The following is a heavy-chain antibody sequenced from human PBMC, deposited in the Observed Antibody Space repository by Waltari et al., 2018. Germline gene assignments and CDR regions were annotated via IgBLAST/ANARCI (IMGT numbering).Heavy chain of an antibody. CDR1: GFPSSSHG. CDR3: ANRVTVGAIWY. V-gene: IGHV3-30*02. J-gene: IGHJ4*02. Sequence: QVQLVESGGGVVQPGGSLRRSCAASGFPSSSHGRTWVRQAPGKVLEWVAFRRYDGSNKYYADSVKGRFTISRDNSKNTLYLQMNSLRAEDTAVYYCANRVTVGAIWYWGQGTLVTVSS. D-gene: IGHD1-26*01. CDR2: RRYDGSNK.